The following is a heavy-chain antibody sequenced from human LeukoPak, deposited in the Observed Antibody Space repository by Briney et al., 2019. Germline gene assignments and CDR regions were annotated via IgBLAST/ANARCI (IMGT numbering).Heavy chain of an antibody. Sequence: SETLSLTCVVYGGSLSGYYWSWIRQPPGKGLEWIGEINHSGSTNYNPSLKSRVTISVDTSKNQFSLKLSSVTAADTAVYYCAREGSAAAGPYYYYMDVWGKGTTVTVSS. V-gene: IGHV4-34*01. D-gene: IGHD6-13*01. CDR1: GGSLSGYY. CDR2: INHSGST. J-gene: IGHJ6*03. CDR3: AREGSAAAGPYYYYMDV.